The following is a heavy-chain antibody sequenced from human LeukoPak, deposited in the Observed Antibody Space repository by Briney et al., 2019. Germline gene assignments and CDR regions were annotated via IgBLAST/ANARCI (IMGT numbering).Heavy chain of an antibody. D-gene: IGHD3-22*01. Sequence: GGSLRLSCAASGFTFDDYGMSWVRQAPGKGLEWVSVIYSGGSTYYADSVKGRFTISRDNSKNTLYLQMNSLRAEDTAVYYCARDHAYYEGWFDPWGQGTLVTVSS. J-gene: IGHJ5*02. V-gene: IGHV3-53*01. CDR1: GFTFDDYG. CDR3: ARDHAYYEGWFDP. CDR2: IYSGGST.